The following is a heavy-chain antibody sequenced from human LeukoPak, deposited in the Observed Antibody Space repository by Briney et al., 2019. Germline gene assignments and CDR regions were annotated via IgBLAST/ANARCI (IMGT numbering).Heavy chain of an antibody. CDR1: GYTFTSYG. CDR3: ARVNVDSAMGIYYYYGMDV. CDR2: INTNTGNP. J-gene: IGHJ6*02. Sequence: ASVKVSCKASGYTFTSYGISWVRQAPGQGLEWVGWINTNTGNPTYGQGFTGRFVFSLDTSVSTAYLQISSLKAEDTAIYYCARVNVDSAMGIYYYYGMDVWGQGTTVTVSS. D-gene: IGHD5-18*01. V-gene: IGHV7-4-1*02.